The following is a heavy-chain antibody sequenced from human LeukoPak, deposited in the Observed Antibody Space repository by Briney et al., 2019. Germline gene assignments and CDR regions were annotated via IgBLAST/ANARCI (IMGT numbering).Heavy chain of an antibody. D-gene: IGHD3-22*01. CDR1: GFTFSSYG. J-gene: IGHJ4*02. CDR2: ISSSSSYI. V-gene: IGHV3-21*01. Sequence: GGSLRLSCAASGFTFSSYGMSWVRRAPGKGLEWVSAISSSSSYIYYADSVKGRFTISRDNAKNSLYLQMNSLRAEDTAVYYCARDPYEGGDFDYWGQGTLVTVSS. CDR3: ARDPYEGGDFDY.